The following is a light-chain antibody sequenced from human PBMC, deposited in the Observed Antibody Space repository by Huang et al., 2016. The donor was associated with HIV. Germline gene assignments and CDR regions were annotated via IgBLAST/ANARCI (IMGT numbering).Light chain of an antibody. Sequence: QLTQSPSSLSASIGDRVTIACRASHDITTYLAWYQQKPGRAPKLLIYDASTLQTGVPTGVRGFGSGTAFSLTITSLQPDDFAVYYCQQLSAYPLSFGPGTTVD. CDR2: DAS. CDR3: QQLSAYPLS. V-gene: IGKV1-9*01. J-gene: IGKJ3*01. CDR1: HDITTY.